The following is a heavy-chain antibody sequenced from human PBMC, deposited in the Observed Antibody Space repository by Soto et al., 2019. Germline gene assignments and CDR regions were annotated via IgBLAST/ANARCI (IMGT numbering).Heavy chain of an antibody. CDR1: GFTFSSYA. J-gene: IGHJ6*02. V-gene: IGHV3-30-3*01. CDR3: ARSSYDFWSGYRGGGMDV. Sequence: QVQLVESGGGVVQPGRSLRLSCAASGFTFSSYAMHWVRQAPGKGLEWVAVISYDGSNKYYADSVKGRFTISRDNSKNTQYLQINNLRAEDTAVYYCARSSYDFWSGYRGGGMDVWGQGTTVTVSS. D-gene: IGHD3-3*01. CDR2: ISYDGSNK.